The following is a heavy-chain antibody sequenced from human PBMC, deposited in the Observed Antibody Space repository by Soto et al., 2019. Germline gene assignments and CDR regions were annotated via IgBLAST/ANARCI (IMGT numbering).Heavy chain of an antibody. Sequence: QVQLVESGGGVVQPGRSLRLSCAASGFTFSSYGMHWVRQAPGKGLEWVAVIWYDGSNKYYADSVKGRFTISRDNSKNTLYLQMNSLRAEDTAVDYCARDHPTEVTTLDYWGQGTLVTVSS. CDR3: ARDHPTEVTTLDY. CDR1: GFTFSSYG. D-gene: IGHD4-17*01. J-gene: IGHJ4*02. CDR2: IWYDGSNK. V-gene: IGHV3-33*01.